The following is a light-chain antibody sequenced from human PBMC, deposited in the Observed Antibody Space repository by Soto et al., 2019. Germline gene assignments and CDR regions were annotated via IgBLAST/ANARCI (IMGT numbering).Light chain of an antibody. CDR1: SSDVGGYNY. J-gene: IGLJ2*01. CDR2: EVS. V-gene: IGLV2-8*01. Sequence: QSALTQPPSASGSPGQSVTISCTGASSDVGGYNYVSWYQQHPGKAPKLMIYEVSKRPSGVPDRFSGSKSGNTASLTVSDLQAEDEADYYCNSYAGSNNVVFGGGTKLTVL. CDR3: NSYAGSNNVV.